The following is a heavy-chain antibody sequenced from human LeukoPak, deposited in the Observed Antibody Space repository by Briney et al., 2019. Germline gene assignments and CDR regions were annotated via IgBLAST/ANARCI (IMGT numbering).Heavy chain of an antibody. CDR3: ARVGSRYGPPNS. Sequence: GGSLRLSCAASGFNFRFYIMNWVRQAPGKGLEWISYISSDAKTVNYADSVKGRFTISRDNAKNSLYLQMNSLSADDTAVHYCARVGSRYGPPNSWGQGTLVTVSS. CDR1: GFNFRFYI. CDR2: ISSDAKTV. V-gene: IGHV3-48*01. J-gene: IGHJ4*02. D-gene: IGHD5-18*01.